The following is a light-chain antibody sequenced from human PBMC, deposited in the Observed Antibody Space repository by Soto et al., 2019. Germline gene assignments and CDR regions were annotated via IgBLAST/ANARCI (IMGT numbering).Light chain of an antibody. CDR3: QQYNNWPQLT. CDR1: QSVSSN. V-gene: IGKV3-15*01. J-gene: IGKJ4*01. Sequence: EIVMTQSPATLSVSPGERATLSCRASQSVSSNLAWYQQKPGQAPRLLIYGASTRATGIRARFSGSGSGTEFTLTISSLQSEDFAVYYCQQYNNWPQLTFGGGTKVEIK. CDR2: GAS.